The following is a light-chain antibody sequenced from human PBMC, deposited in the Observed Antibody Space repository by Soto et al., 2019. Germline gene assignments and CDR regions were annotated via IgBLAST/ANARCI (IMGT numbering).Light chain of an antibody. V-gene: IGKV3-11*01. CDR1: QSTSSY. CDR3: QQRSSWPLT. Sequence: EIVLTLSPATLSLSPGERATLSCRASQSTSSYLAWYQQKPGQAPRLLIYDASNRATGIPAMFSGSGSRADFTLTISSLEAEDVAVYYCQQRSSWPLTFGGGTKVEIK. CDR2: DAS. J-gene: IGKJ4*02.